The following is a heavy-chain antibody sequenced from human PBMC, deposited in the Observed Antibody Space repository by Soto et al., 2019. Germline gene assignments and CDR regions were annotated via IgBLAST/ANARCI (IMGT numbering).Heavy chain of an antibody. CDR1: GGTFSTYA. J-gene: IGHJ4*02. Sequence: QVQLGQSGAEVKKPGSSVRVSCKTSGGTFSTYAISWVRQAPGHGLEWMGGIIPIFGTANYAQKFQGRVTITANKSTGTAYMELSSLRFEDTAVYYCARDLGSGNLGGYWWQGTLVTVSS. CDR2: IIPIFGTA. CDR3: ARDLGSGNLGGY. D-gene: IGHD7-27*01. V-gene: IGHV1-69*06.